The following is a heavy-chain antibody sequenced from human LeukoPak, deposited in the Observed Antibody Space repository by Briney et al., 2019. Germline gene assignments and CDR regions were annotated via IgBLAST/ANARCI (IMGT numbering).Heavy chain of an antibody. CDR2: IKQDGSEK. J-gene: IGHJ4*02. D-gene: IGHD3-22*01. Sequence: GGSLRLSCAASGFTFSSYWMSWVRQAPGKGLEWVANIKQDGSEKYYVDSVKGRFTISRDNAKNSLYLQMNSLRAEDTAVYHCARGSHYYDSSGYYAAGYWGQGTLVTVSS. V-gene: IGHV3-7*04. CDR1: GFTFSSYW. CDR3: ARGSHYYDSSGYYAAGY.